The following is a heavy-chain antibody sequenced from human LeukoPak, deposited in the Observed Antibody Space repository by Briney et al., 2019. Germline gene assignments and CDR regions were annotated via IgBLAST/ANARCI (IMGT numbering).Heavy chain of an antibody. J-gene: IGHJ6*03. Sequence: GGSLRLSCAASGFTFNSYGMNWVRQAPGKGLEWVTFIRYDGSNKYYADSVKGRFTISRDNSKNTLYLQMNSLRAEDTAVYYCARVRTGYNGDYYYYYMDVWGKGTTVTVSS. CDR1: GFTFNSYG. D-gene: IGHD5-24*01. CDR2: IRYDGSNK. V-gene: IGHV3-30*02. CDR3: ARVRTGYNGDYYYYYMDV.